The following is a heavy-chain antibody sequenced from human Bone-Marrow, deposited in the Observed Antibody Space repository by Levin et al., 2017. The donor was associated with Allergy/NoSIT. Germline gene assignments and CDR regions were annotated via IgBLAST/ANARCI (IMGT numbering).Heavy chain of an antibody. CDR1: GGTFSSFG. CDR3: LVVVPAMSAY. D-gene: IGHD2-15*01. CDR2: IIPIFGTA. J-gene: IGHJ4*02. Sequence: GASVKVSCKASGGTFSSFGINWVRQAPGQGLEWMGGIIPIFGTANYAQKFQGRVTITADESTRTAYMELSSLRSEDTAVYYCLVVVPAMSAYWGQGTLVTVSS. V-gene: IGHV1-69*13.